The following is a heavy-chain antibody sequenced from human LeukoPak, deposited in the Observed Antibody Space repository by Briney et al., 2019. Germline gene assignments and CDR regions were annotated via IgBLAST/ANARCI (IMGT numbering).Heavy chain of an antibody. CDR1: GFTFSTYW. CDR2: IKQDGSEK. Sequence: GGSLRLSCAASGFTFSTYWMGWVRQSPGKGLEWVANIKQDGSEKHYVDSVKGRFTVSRDNAKNSVYLQMNSLRAEDTAVYYCAKDEIYYGSGTQAPFDYWGQGTLVTVSS. V-gene: IGHV3-7*01. D-gene: IGHD3-10*01. J-gene: IGHJ4*02. CDR3: AKDEIYYGSGTQAPFDY.